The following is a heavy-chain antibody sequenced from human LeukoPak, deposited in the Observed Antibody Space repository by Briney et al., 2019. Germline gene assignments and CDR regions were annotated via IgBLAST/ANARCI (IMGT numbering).Heavy chain of an antibody. V-gene: IGHV3-30*18. CDR1: GFTFSSYG. Sequence: GGSLRLSCAASGFTFSSYGMHWVRQAPGKGLEWVAVISYDGSNKYYADSVKGRFTISRDNSKNTLYLQMNSLRAEDTAVYYCAKELGGYDSYYFDYWGPGTLVTVSS. J-gene: IGHJ4*02. CDR2: ISYDGSNK. CDR3: AKELGGYDSYYFDY. D-gene: IGHD5-12*01.